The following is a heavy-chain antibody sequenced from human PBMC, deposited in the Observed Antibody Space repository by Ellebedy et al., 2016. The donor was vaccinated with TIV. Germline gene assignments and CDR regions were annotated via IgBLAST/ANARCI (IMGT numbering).Heavy chain of an antibody. CDR1: GDPIKNDH. J-gene: IGHJ4*02. CDR3: TKESYDGGGRGYSLDL. V-gene: IGHV4-59*01. D-gene: IGHD3-3*01. Sequence: MPSETLSLTCTVSGDPIKNDHWGWYRQPPGKGLEWIGLVSYSGRTEYNPPFKSRAAFSVDASENQVSLNLNSVTAADTAVYYGTKESYDGGGRGYSLDLWGQGTLVTVS. CDR2: VSYSGRT.